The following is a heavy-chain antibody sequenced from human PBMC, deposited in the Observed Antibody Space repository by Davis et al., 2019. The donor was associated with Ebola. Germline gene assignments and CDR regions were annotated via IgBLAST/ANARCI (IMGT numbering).Heavy chain of an antibody. CDR2: IWYDGSRK. V-gene: IGHV3-33*01. Sequence: GESLKISCAASGFTFSSYGMHWVRQAPGKGLEWVAVIWYDGSRKYYGDSVKGRFTISRDNSKNTLYLQMNSQRAEDTAVYYCARLRLRYYYYYGMDVWSQGTTVTVSS. CDR1: GFTFSSYG. J-gene: IGHJ6*02. CDR3: ARLRLRYYYYYGMDV.